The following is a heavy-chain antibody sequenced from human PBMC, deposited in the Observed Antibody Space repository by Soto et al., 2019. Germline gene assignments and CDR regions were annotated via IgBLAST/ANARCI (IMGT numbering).Heavy chain of an antibody. J-gene: IGHJ6*02. D-gene: IGHD3-16*01. CDR1: GYSFTRYG. V-gene: IGHV1-18*01. CDR3: AMVDVYVTPSPQDV. CDR2: INTYNGYT. Sequence: QVQLVQSRAEVKHPGASVKVSCKASGYSFTRYGIAWALQAPGQGLGWMGGINTYNGYTNYAQNLQGRVTLTTDTSTSTAYMELTSLRSNATAIYYCAMVDVYVTPSPQDVWGQGTTVIVSS.